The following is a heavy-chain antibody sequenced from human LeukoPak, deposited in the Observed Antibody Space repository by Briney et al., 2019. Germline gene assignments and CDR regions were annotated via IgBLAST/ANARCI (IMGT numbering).Heavy chain of an antibody. D-gene: IGHD2-15*01. CDR3: ARDRRRGSMPFDP. CDR2: ISSSGSTI. J-gene: IGHJ5*02. Sequence: GGSLRLSCAASGFTFSDYYMSWIRQAPGKGLEWVSYISSSGSTIYYADSVKGRFAISRDNAKNSLYLQMNSLRAEDTAVYYCARDRRRGSMPFDPWGQGTLVTVSS. CDR1: GFTFSDYY. V-gene: IGHV3-11*04.